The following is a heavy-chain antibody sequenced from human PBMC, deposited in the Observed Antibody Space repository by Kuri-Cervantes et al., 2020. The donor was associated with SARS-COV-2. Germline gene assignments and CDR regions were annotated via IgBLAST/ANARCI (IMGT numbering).Heavy chain of an antibody. J-gene: IGHJ3*01. CDR3: AKFRDFLSIYDGLDV. V-gene: IGHV4-59*01. CDR2: IYHSGST. D-gene: IGHD3-3*01. Sequence: SETLSLTCTVSGGSISSYYWSWIRQPPGKGLEWIGSIYHSGSTYYNPSLKSRVTISVDTSKNQFSLKLSSVTAADTAVYYCAKFRDFLSIYDGLDVWGQGTMVTVSS. CDR1: GGSISSYY.